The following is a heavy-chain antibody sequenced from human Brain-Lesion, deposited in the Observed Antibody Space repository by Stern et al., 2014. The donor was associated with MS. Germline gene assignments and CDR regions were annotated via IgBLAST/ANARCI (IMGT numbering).Heavy chain of an antibody. V-gene: IGHV1-2*04. J-gene: IGHJ4*02. CDR1: GYTFTGYY. Sequence: QVQLVQSGAEVKKPGASVKVSCKASGYTFTGYYMHWVRQALGQGLEWMGWINPKSGGTNYAQKFQGWVTMTRDTSINTAYMELSRLRSDDTAVYYCATYYYDSTGYNDFWGQGTLVTVSS. D-gene: IGHD3-22*01. CDR2: INPKSGGT. CDR3: ATYYYDSTGYNDF.